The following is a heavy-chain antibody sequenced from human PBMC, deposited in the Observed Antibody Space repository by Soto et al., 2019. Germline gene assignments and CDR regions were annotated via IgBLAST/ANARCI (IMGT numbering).Heavy chain of an antibody. CDR1: GYTFTGSY. CDR2: INPNSGGT. Sequence: ASVKVSCKASGYTFTGSYMHWVRQAHGQGLEWMGWINPNSGGTNYAQKFQGRVTMTRDTSISTAYMELSMLRSDDTAVYYCASPVDCSGGSCYRPYYYYGMDVWGQGTTVTVS. V-gene: IGHV1-2*02. CDR3: ASPVDCSGGSCYRPYYYYGMDV. J-gene: IGHJ6*02. D-gene: IGHD2-15*01.